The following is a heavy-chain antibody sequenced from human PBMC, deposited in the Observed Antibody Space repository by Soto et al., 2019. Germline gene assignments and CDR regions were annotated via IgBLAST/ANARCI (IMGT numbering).Heavy chain of an antibody. Sequence: GGSLRLSCAASGFTFSNFGIHWVRQAPGKGLEWVALISYDGSNKYFADSVKGRFTISRDNSKNMVYLQMDSLRTEDTAVYYCAKKYHDIFISFYNLYLDAFVFWGPGIMVTLSS. V-gene: IGHV3-30*18. CDR2: ISYDGSNK. CDR3: AKKYHDIFISFYNLYLDAFVF. CDR1: GFTFSNFG. D-gene: IGHD3-9*01. J-gene: IGHJ3*01.